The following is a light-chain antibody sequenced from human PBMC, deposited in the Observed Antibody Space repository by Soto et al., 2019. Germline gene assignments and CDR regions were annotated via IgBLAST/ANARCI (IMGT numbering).Light chain of an antibody. Sequence: DFPMTQSPSSLSASVGDRVTITCRASQTITTYLNWYQQKPGKAPKLLISVASSLQSGVPSRFSGSGSGTDFTLTIYKLQPEDFATYFCQQSDSPPYTFGQGTKLEIK. CDR2: VAS. J-gene: IGKJ2*01. CDR1: QTITTY. CDR3: QQSDSPPYT. V-gene: IGKV1-39*01.